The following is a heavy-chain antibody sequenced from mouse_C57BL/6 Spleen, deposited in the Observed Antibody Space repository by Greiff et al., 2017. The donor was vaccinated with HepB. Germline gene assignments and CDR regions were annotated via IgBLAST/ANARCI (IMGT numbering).Heavy chain of an antibody. J-gene: IGHJ4*01. D-gene: IGHD1-1*01. CDR3: ARWKTEAYYYGSSFYAMDY. Sequence: QVQLQQPGAELVKPGASVKMSCKASGYTFTSYWITWVKQRPGQGLEWIGDIYPGSGSTNYNEKFKSKATLTVDTSSSTAYMQLSSLTSEDSAVYYCARWKTEAYYYGSSFYAMDYWGQGTSVTVSS. CDR1: GYTFTSYW. V-gene: IGHV1-55*01. CDR2: IYPGSGST.